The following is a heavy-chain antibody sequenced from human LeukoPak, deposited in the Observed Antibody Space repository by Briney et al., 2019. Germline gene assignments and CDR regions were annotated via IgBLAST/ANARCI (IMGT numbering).Heavy chain of an antibody. CDR3: ARSRMGGGP. CDR2: IYYSGST. J-gene: IGHJ5*02. D-gene: IGHD3-16*01. Sequence: SETLSLTCTVSGGSISSYYWSWIRQPPGKGLEWIGYIYYSGSTNYNPSLKSRVTISVDTSKNQFSLKLSSVTAAGTAVYYCARSRMGGGPWGQGTLVTVSS. V-gene: IGHV4-59*01. CDR1: GGSISSYY.